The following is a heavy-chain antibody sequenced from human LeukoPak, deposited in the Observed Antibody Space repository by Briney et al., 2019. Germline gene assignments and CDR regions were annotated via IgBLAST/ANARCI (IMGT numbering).Heavy chain of an antibody. CDR3: AKIRLKSEYRSGWVDAFDI. D-gene: IGHD6-19*01. V-gene: IGHV1-18*01. CDR2: ISAYNGNT. CDR1: GYTFTSYG. Sequence: ASVKVSCKASGYTFTSYGISWVRQAPGQGLEWMGWISAYNGNTNYAQKLQGRVTMTTDTSTSTAYMELRSLRSDDTAVYYCAKIRLKSEYRSGWVDAFDIWGQGTMVTVSS. J-gene: IGHJ3*02.